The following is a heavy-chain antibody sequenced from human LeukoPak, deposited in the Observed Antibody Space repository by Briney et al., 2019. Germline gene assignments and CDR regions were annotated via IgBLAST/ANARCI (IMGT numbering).Heavy chain of an antibody. CDR2: IYYIGST. CDR3: ARGGYCSTTSCYDLDP. CDR1: GGSIRSSSYY. V-gene: IGHV4-39*07. D-gene: IGHD2-2*01. J-gene: IGHJ5*02. Sequence: PSETLSLTCTVSGGSIRSSSYYWGWIRQPPGKGLEWIGSIYYIGSTYYNPSLKSRVTISVDTSKNQFSLQLSSVAAADTAVYFCARGGYCSTTSCYDLDPWGQGTLVTVSS.